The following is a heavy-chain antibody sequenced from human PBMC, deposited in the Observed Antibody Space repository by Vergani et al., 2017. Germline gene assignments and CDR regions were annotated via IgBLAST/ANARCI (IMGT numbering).Heavy chain of an antibody. J-gene: IGHJ5*02. V-gene: IGHV4-59*01. CDR2: VYYNGST. Sequence: QVQLQESGPGLVKPSETLSLTCTVSGAAIKDFYWSWFRQPPGKGLEWIGYVYYNGSTTYNPSLNRRVTILVDTSNNQFSLRMTSLTAADTAIYYCARDRDLYCRSTTSCHNWFDPWGQGSLVTVSS. D-gene: IGHD2/OR15-2a*01. CDR3: ARDRDLYCRSTTSCHNWFDP. CDR1: GAAIKDFY.